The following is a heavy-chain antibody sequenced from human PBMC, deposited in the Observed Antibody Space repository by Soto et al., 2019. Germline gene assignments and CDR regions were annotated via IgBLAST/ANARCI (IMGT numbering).Heavy chain of an antibody. CDR2: ISGIGGST. CDR1: GLPFSSYA. Sequence: GGSLILSCAPSGLPFSSYAMSWVRQAPGKGLEWVSVISGIGGSTNSADSVTGKFTISRDNAKNKLYLQMNSLRAEDTAVYYCAKDLGYDSTGYDYWGQGTTVTVSS. V-gene: IGHV3-23*01. D-gene: IGHD3-22*01. CDR3: AKDLGYDSTGYDY. J-gene: IGHJ4*02.